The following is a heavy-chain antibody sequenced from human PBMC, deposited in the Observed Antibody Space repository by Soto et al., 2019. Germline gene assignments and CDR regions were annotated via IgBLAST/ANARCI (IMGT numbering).Heavy chain of an antibody. D-gene: IGHD4-4*01. CDR2: VYWRGDE. J-gene: IGHJ4*02. CDR1: GFSINSGGVG. V-gene: IGHV2-5*01. Sequence: QITLKESGPTLVKPTETLTLICTLSGFSINSGGVGVGWIRQSPGKAPEWLALVYWRGDEWYNPSLRYRLSVTKDTSKNQVVRTMTHMDPVDAGTYYCAPRRALSNHLFFERWGKGALVTVSS. CDR3: APRRALSNHLFFER.